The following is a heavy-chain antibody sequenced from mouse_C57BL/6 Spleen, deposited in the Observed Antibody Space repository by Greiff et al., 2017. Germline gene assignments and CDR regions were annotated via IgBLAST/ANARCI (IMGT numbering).Heavy chain of an antibody. CDR3: TRDGGFYGSSHWYFDV. V-gene: IGHV5-9-1*02. CDR1: GFTFSSYA. J-gene: IGHJ1*03. Sequence: EVMLVESGEGLVKPGGSLTLSCAASGFTFSSYAMSWVRQTPEKRLEWVAYISSGGDYIYYADTVKGRFTISRDNARNTLYLQMSSLKSEDTAMYDCTRDGGFYGSSHWYFDVWGTGTTVTVAS. D-gene: IGHD1-1*01. CDR2: ISSGGDYI.